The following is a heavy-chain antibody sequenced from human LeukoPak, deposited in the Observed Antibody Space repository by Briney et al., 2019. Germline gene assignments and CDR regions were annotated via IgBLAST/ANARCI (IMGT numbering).Heavy chain of an antibody. CDR3: AREQQLGPHNWFDP. CDR2: ISSSSSTI. D-gene: IGHD6-13*01. V-gene: IGHV3-48*01. J-gene: IGHJ5*02. CDR1: GFTFSSYG. Sequence: PGGSLRLSCAASGFTFSSYGMTWVRQAPGKGLEWVSYISSSSSTIYYADSVKGRFTISRDNSKNTLYLQRNSLRAEDTAVYYCAREQQLGPHNWFDPWGQGTLVTVSS.